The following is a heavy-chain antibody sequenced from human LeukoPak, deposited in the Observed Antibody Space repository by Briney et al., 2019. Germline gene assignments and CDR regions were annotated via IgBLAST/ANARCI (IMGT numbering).Heavy chain of an antibody. V-gene: IGHV4-39*07. J-gene: IGHJ4*02. Sequence: SETLSLTCTVSGGSISSSSYYWGWIRQPPGKGLEWIGSIYYSGSTFYNPSLKSRVTISVDTSKNQFSLRLSSVTAADTAVYYCTRERRDGYKVYFDYWGQGTLVTVSS. D-gene: IGHD5-24*01. CDR2: IYYSGST. CDR3: TRERRDGYKVYFDY. CDR1: GGSISSSSYY.